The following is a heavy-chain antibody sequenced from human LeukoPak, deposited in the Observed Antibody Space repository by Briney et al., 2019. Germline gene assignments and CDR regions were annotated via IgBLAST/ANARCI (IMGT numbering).Heavy chain of an antibody. CDR3: ARSLTMVRAYDY. D-gene: IGHD3-10*01. CDR1: GFTFNDYV. V-gene: IGHV3-30*02. CDR2: IQYDGTNK. Sequence: GGSLRLSCAASGFTFNDYVMSWVRQAPGKGLEWVTFIQYDGTNKYYADSVKGRFTISRDNSKNTVFLHMSSLRTEDTAVYYCARSLTMVRAYDYWGQGTLVTVSS. J-gene: IGHJ4*02.